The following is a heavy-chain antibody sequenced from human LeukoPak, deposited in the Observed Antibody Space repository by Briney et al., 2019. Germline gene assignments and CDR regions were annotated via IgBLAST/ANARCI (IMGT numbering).Heavy chain of an antibody. CDR3: VTSWVRQQRDF. D-gene: IGHD3-10*01. V-gene: IGHV3-7*01. Sequence: GGSLRLSCAASGFSFRDYWMSWVRQAPEKGLEWVADIEPDGSGKTYVDSVKGRFTISRDNAQQSLYLQMDTLTAEDTAVYYCVTSWVRQQRDFWGQGTLVTASS. CDR2: IEPDGSGK. CDR1: GFSFRDYW. J-gene: IGHJ4*02.